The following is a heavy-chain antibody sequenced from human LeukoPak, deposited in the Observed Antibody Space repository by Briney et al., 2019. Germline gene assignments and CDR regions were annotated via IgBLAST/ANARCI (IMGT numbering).Heavy chain of an antibody. Sequence: SETLSLTCTVSGGSIYSYYWGWIRQPAGKGLEWIGRIYTSGSTNYNPSLKSRVTMSVDTSKNQFSLRLTSVTAADTAVYYCARDYKFYCTNGVCYTYYFDYWGQGTLVTVSS. CDR1: GGSIYSYY. V-gene: IGHV4-4*07. D-gene: IGHD2-8*01. CDR3: ARDYKFYCTNGVCYTYYFDY. CDR2: IYTSGST. J-gene: IGHJ4*02.